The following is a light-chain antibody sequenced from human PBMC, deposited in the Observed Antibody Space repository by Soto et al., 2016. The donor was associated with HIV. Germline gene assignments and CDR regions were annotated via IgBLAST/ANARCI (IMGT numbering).Light chain of an antibody. J-gene: IGLJ2*01. Sequence: SYVLTQPSSVSVAPGKAATITCGGKNIGSQDIHWYQQKPGQAPVLVVYDDRARPSGIPDRFSGSHSGDTATLTISRVEVGDEADYYCHVWDEASDSAVFAGGTKVTVL. CDR3: HVWDEASDSAV. V-gene: IGLV3-21*03. CDR1: NIGSQD. CDR2: DDR.